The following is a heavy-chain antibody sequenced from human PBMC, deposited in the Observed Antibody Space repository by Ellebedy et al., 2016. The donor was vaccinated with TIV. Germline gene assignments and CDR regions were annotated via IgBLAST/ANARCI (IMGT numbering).Heavy chain of an antibody. CDR2: IYYSGNT. V-gene: IGHV4-39*01. J-gene: IGHJ2*01. CDR3: AGYIGSLYFDL. Sequence: MPGGSLRLSCTVSGGSITRSTYYRGWIRQPPGKGLEWIGTIYYSGNTYYSPSLKSRLTISIDTSKNQFSLKLSSVTAADTAVYYCAGYIGSLYFDLWGRGTLVTVSS. CDR1: GGSITRSTYY. D-gene: IGHD1-26*01.